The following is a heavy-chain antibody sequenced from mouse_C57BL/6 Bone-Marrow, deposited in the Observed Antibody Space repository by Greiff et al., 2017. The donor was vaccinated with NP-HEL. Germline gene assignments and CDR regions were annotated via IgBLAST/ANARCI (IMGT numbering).Heavy chain of an antibody. CDR2: IDPSDSYT. V-gene: IGHV1-50*01. CDR3: ANLLSAY. D-gene: IGHD2-1*01. J-gene: IGHJ3*01. CDR1: GYTFTSYW. Sequence: VQLQQPGAELVKPGASVKLSCKASGYTFTSYWMQWVKQRPGQGLEWIGEIDPSDSYTNYNQKFKGKAQLTVVTAYSTAYMQLSSLTSEDSAVYYCANLLSAYWGQGTLVTVSA.